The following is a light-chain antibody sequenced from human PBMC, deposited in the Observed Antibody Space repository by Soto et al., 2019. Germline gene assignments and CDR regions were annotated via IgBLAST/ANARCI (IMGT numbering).Light chain of an antibody. CDR3: QNYDTISLT. J-gene: IGKJ4*01. Sequence: DIKMTQSPSSLSASVGDRVTITCRASQDIRKSVVWYQQKPGKVPKLLIDSASTLQSGVPIRFSGRRSGTDFTLTISSLQPEDVATYYCQNYDTISLTFGGGTKVEI. CDR2: SAS. V-gene: IGKV1-27*01. CDR1: QDIRKS.